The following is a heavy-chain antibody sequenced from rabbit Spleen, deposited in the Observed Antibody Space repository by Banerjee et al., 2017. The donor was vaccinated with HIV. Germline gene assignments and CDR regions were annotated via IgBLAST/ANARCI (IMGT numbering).Heavy chain of an antibody. V-gene: IGHV1S45*01. D-gene: IGHD2-1*01. CDR1: GVSFSDKDV. CDR3: ARDLITVIGWNFNL. Sequence: EQLEESGGGLVKPEGSLTLTCKASGVSFSDKDVMCWVRQAPGKGLEWIACINSFTGRPVYAAWAKDRFTISKASWTTVTLQMISLTDADTARYFCARDLITVIGWNFNLWGPGTLVTVS. CDR2: INSFTGRP. J-gene: IGHJ4*01.